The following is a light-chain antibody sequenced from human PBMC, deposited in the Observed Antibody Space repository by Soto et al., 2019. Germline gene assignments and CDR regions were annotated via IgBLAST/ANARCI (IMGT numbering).Light chain of an antibody. CDR2: SHN. Sequence: QSVLTQPPSASGTPGQRVTISCSGSSSNIGSNTVNWYQQLPGTAPKLLIYSHNQRPSGVPDRFSGSQSGTSASLAISGLQSDDEADYYCAAWDDSLNGYVFGTGTKVTVL. J-gene: IGLJ1*01. CDR3: AAWDDSLNGYV. CDR1: SSNIGSNT. V-gene: IGLV1-44*01.